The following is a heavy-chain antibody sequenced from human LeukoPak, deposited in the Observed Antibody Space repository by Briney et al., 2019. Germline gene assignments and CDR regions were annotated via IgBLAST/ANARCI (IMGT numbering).Heavy chain of an antibody. CDR1: GFTFDDYA. D-gene: IGHD5-18*01. CDR3: AKSYAGYSYGYFDY. V-gene: IGHV3-9*01. J-gene: IGHJ4*02. CDR2: ISWNSGSI. Sequence: SGRSLRLSCAASGFTFDDYAMHWVRRAPGKGLEWVSGISWNSGSIGYADSVKGRFTISRDNAKNSLYLQMNSLRAEDTALYYCAKSYAGYSYGYFDYWGQGTLVTVSS.